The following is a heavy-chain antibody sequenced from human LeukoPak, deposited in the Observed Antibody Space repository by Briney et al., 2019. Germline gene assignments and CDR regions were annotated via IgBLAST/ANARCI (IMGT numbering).Heavy chain of an antibody. CDR1: GDSINSHY. D-gene: IGHD3-10*01. CDR2: IYTSGST. Sequence: SETLSLTCTVSGDSINSHYWSWIRQPAGKGLEWIGRIYTSGSTNYNPSLKSRVTMSVDTSKNQFSLKLSSVTAADTAVYYCARDGGYGSGSYFYYGMDVWGQGTTVTVSS. J-gene: IGHJ6*02. V-gene: IGHV4-4*07. CDR3: ARDGGYGSGSYFYYGMDV.